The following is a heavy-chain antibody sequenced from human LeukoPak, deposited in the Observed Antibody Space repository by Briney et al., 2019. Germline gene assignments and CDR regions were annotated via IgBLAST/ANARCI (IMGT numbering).Heavy chain of an antibody. D-gene: IGHD6-13*01. CDR3: AREESSLVLGGLAY. V-gene: IGHV3-33*01. CDR1: GFTFSNYG. Sequence: GRSLRLSCAASGFTFSNYGIHWVRQAPGKGLERVTFIQTDGNTKYYADSVRGRFTISRDNSKNTVSLQMNSLRAEDTAVYYCAREESSLVLGGLAYWGQGTLVTVSS. CDR2: IQTDGNTK. J-gene: IGHJ4*02.